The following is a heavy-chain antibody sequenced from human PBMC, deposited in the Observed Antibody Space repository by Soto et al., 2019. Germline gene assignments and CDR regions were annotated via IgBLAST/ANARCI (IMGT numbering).Heavy chain of an antibody. CDR2: ISFDGSNK. D-gene: IGHD2-2*01. CDR1: GFIFSSYA. Sequence: QVQLVESGGGVLQPGRSLRLSCEASGFIFSSYAMHWVRQAPVKGLEWLALISFDGSNKYYADSVKGRFTISRDNSKSTLYLQMSSLGGEDTAVYYCARDLGSSSASIFDYWGQGTLVTVSS. CDR3: ARDLGSSSASIFDY. V-gene: IGHV3-30-3*01. J-gene: IGHJ4*02.